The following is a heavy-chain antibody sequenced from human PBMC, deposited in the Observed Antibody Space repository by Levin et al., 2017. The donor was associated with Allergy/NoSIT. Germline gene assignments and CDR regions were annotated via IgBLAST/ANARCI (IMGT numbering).Heavy chain of an antibody. D-gene: IGHD6-19*01. V-gene: IGHV3-74*01. J-gene: IGHJ5*02. CDR3: TRARYSSGWLAWFDP. Sequence: GGSLRLSCAASGFTFSDYWMHWVRQAPGKGLVWVSRLNSDGSTTTYADSVKGRFTISRDNAKNTLYLQMNSLRAEDTAVYYCTRARYSSGWLAWFDPWGQGTLVTVSS. CDR2: LNSDGSTT. CDR1: GFTFSDYW.